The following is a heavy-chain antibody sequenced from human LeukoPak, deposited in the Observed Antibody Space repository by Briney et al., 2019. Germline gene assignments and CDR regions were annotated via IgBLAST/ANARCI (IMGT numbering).Heavy chain of an antibody. CDR1: GFTFSSYA. V-gene: IGHV3-23*01. Sequence: GGSLRLSCAASGFTFSSYATSWVRQAPGKGLEWVSAISGSYTSYYADSVKGRFTISRDNSKNTLYLQMNSLRVEDMAVLYCAKDWNWAIDYWGQGTLVTVSS. CDR2: ISGSYTS. D-gene: IGHD1-7*01. CDR3: AKDWNWAIDY. J-gene: IGHJ4*02.